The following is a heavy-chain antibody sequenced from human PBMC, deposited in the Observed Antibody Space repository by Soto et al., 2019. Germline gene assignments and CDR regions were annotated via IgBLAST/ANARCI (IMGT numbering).Heavy chain of an antibody. CDR1: GYSISSSNW. D-gene: IGHD4-17*01. Sequence: QVQLQESGPGLVKPSDTLSRTCAVSGYSISSSNWWGWIRQPPGKGLEWIGYIYYSGSTYYNPSLKSRVNMSVDTPKNHFSLTLSFVTAVDTAVYYCARKNGVLDAFDIWGQGTMVSVSS. V-gene: IGHV4-28*01. J-gene: IGHJ3*02. CDR2: IYYSGST. CDR3: ARKNGVLDAFDI.